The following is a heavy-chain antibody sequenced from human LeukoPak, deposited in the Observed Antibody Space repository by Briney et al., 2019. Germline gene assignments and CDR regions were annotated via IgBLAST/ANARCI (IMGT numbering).Heavy chain of an antibody. CDR1: GDSVTSGGYF. Sequence: SQTLSLTCTVSGDSVTSGGYFWTWIRHHPGKGLEWIGYISNSGTTSYNPSLKSRVSISVDTSNNQFSLSLSSVTAADTAVYYCARGSQHIVVVTALGDYYYGMDVWGQGTTVTVSS. CDR2: ISNSGTT. D-gene: IGHD2-21*02. CDR3: ARGSQHIVVVTALGDYYYGMDV. V-gene: IGHV4-31*03. J-gene: IGHJ6*02.